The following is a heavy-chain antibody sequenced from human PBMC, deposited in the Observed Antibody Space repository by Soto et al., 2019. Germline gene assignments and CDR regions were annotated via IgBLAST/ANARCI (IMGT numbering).Heavy chain of an antibody. CDR1: GFTFSNYG. J-gene: IGHJ4*02. CDR2: IWYDGNNK. D-gene: IGHD2-21*01. V-gene: IGHV3-33*01. CDR3: ARGLHSLFDY. Sequence: GGSLRLSCAASGFTFSNYGMHWVRQAPGKGLEWVAVIWYDGNNKYYADSVKGRFTISRDNSNNTLYVQMTSLRAEDTAVYYCARGLHSLFDYWGQGTLVTV.